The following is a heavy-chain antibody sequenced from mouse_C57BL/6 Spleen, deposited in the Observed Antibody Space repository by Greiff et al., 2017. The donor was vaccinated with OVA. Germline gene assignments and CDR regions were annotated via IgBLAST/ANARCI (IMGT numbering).Heavy chain of an antibody. Sequence: QVQLQQSGAELVRPGASVTLSCKASGYTFTDYEMHWVKQTPVHGLEWIGAIDPETGGTAYNQKFKGKAILTADKSSSTAYMELRSLTSEDSAVYYCTRDYYGSSSYWYVDVWGTGTTVTVSS. CDR1: GYTFTDYE. CDR2: IDPETGGT. D-gene: IGHD1-1*01. J-gene: IGHJ1*03. CDR3: TRDYYGSSSYWYVDV. V-gene: IGHV1-15*01.